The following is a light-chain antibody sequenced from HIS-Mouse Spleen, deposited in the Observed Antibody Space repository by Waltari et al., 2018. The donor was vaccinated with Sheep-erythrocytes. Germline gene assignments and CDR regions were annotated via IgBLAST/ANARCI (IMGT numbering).Light chain of an antibody. J-gene: IGLJ1*01. CDR1: ALPKQY. V-gene: IGLV3-10*01. CDR3: YSTDSSGNHYV. Sequence: SYELTQPPSVSVSPGQTARITCSGDALPKQYPYWYQQKSGQAPVLVIYEDSKRPSGIPERFSGSSSGTMATLTISGAQVEDEADYYCYSTDSSGNHYVFGTGTKVTVL. CDR2: EDS.